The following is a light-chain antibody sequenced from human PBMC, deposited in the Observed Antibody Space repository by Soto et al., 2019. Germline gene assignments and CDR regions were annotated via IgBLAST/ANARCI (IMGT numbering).Light chain of an antibody. CDR2: GAF. J-gene: IGKJ1*01. Sequence: EIVLTHSPGTLSLSPWERATLSFRSSQSVSSNYLAWYQQKPGQAPRLLIYGAFKRATGIPDRFSGSGSGTDFTLTISRMEPEDFAVYCCQKYGSSPRKLGQGTTVDIK. CDR1: QSVSSNY. V-gene: IGKV3-20*01. CDR3: QKYGSSPRK.